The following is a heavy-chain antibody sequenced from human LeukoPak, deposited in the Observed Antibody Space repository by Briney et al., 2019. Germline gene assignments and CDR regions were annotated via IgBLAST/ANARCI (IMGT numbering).Heavy chain of an antibody. Sequence: PGGSLRLSRAASGFTFSSYWMSWVRQAPGKGLEWVANIKEDGSEKYYVDSVKGRFTISRDNAKTSLYLQMNSLRAEDTAVYYCARGPWGVISFYVYWGQGTLVTVSS. CDR1: GFTFSSYW. V-gene: IGHV3-7*01. CDR2: IKEDGSEK. J-gene: IGHJ4*02. CDR3: ARGPWGVISFYVY. D-gene: IGHD3-10*01.